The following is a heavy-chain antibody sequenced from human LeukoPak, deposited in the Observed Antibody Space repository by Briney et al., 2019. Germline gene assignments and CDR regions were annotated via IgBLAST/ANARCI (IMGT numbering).Heavy chain of an antibody. J-gene: IGHJ4*02. CDR2: ISGSGGST. D-gene: IGHD3-10*01. CDR1: GFTFSSYA. CDR3: AKKFRGVIHASDY. Sequence: GGSLRLSCAASGFTFSSYAMSWVRQAPGKGLEWVSAISGSGGSTYYANSVKGRFTISRDNSKNTLYLQMNSLRAEDTAVYYCAKKFRGVIHASDYWGQGTLVTVSS. V-gene: IGHV3-23*01.